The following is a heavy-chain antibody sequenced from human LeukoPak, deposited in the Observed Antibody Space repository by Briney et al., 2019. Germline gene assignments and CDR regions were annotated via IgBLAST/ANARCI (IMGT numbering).Heavy chain of an antibody. Sequence: RASVKVSCKASGYTFTSYYIHWVRQAPGQGLEWMGVINPSGGSTSYAQSFQGRVIMTRDTSTSTVYMELNTLRSDDTAMYYCARDLGGSFGDYWGQGTLVTVSS. CDR2: INPSGGST. D-gene: IGHD1-26*01. CDR3: ARDLGGSFGDY. CDR1: GYTFTSYY. J-gene: IGHJ4*02. V-gene: IGHV1-46*01.